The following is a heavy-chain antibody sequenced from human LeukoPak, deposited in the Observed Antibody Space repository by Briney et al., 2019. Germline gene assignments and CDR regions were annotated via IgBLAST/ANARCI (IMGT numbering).Heavy chain of an antibody. CDR3: ARGGRIITSFNWFDP. CDR1: GGSISSYY. J-gene: IGHJ5*02. CDR2: IYYSRST. Sequence: SETLSLTCTVSGGSISSYYWSWIRQPPGKGLEWIGYIYYSRSTNYNPSLESRVTISVDTSKNQFSLKLSSVTAADTAVYYCARGGRIITSFNWFDPWGQGTLVTVSS. D-gene: IGHD2-2*01. V-gene: IGHV4-59*01.